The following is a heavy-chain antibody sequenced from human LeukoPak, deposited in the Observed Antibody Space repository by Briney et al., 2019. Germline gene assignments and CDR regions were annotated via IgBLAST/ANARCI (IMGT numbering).Heavy chain of an antibody. V-gene: IGHV1-2*06. CDR2: INPNSGGT. J-gene: IGHJ4*02. D-gene: IGHD5-18*01. CDR1: GYTFTSNY. Sequence: ASVKVSCKASGYTFTSNYMHWVRQAPGQGLEWMGRINPNSGGTNYAQKFQGRVTMTRDTSISTAYMELSRLRSDDTAVYYCARVRGYSYGYEGFYGYWGQGTLVTVSS. CDR3: ARVRGYSYGYEGFYGY.